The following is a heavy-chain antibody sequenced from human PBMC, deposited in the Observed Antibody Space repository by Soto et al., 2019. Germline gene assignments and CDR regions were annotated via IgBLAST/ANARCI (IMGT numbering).Heavy chain of an antibody. Sequence: QVQLVQSGAEVKKPGASVKLSCKSSEYTFTDYYIHWVRQAPGQGLEWMGLINPSGGSTSYAQKFQGRVTMTGDTSTSTVYMELSSLRSEDTAVYYCATAAYSTSWYDFWGQGTLVTVSS. CDR3: ATAAYSTSWYDF. D-gene: IGHD6-13*01. V-gene: IGHV1-46*01. CDR2: INPSGGST. J-gene: IGHJ5*01. CDR1: EYTFTDYY.